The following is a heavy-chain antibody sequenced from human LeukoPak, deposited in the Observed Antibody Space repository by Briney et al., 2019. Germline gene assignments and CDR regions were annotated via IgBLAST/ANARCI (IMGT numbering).Heavy chain of an antibody. J-gene: IGHJ4*02. Sequence: GGSPRLSCAASGFIFSNYAMHWVRQAPGKGLEWVGNICQDGSVKNYADSVKGRFTISRDNAKNSVFLQMNSLRAEDTAFYYCGNQCSGGICPENWGRGTLVTVSS. CDR2: ICQDGSVK. CDR3: GNQCSGGICPEN. V-gene: IGHV3-7*01. CDR1: GFIFSNYA. D-gene: IGHD2-15*01.